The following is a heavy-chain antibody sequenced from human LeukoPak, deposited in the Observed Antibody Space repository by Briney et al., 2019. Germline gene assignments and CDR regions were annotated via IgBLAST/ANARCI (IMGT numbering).Heavy chain of an antibody. D-gene: IGHD3-10*01. CDR2: ISGGGGST. CDR1: GFTFSRYA. CDR3: AKERLLWFGELGGAFDI. J-gene: IGHJ3*02. V-gene: IGHV3-23*01. Sequence: GGSLRLSCAASGFTFSRYAMNWVRQAPGKGPEWVSGISGGGGSTYYAASVKGRFTISRDNSKSTLYLQMNSLRAEDTAVYYCAKERLLWFGELGGAFDIWGQGTMVTESS.